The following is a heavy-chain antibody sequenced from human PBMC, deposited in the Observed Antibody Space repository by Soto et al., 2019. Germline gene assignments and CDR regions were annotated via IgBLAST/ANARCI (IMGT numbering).Heavy chain of an antibody. D-gene: IGHD2-2*01. V-gene: IGHV3-23*01. Sequence: EVQLLGSGGGLVQPGGSLRLSCAASEFTFSNYPMSWVRQAPNKGLEWVSTISGNGGRTYYADSAKGRFTISRDNSRNPLQLQMIRLRVEDTDVYYCAKTLLSTRWYGLRDYVSQVTLVTVSS. CDR1: EFTFSNYP. CDR2: ISGNGGRT. CDR3: AKTLLSTRWYGLRDY. J-gene: IGHJ4*02.